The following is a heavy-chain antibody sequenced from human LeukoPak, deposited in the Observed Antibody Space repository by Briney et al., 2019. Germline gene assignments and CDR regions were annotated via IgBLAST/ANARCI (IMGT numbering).Heavy chain of an antibody. V-gene: IGHV1-2*04. CDR2: INPNSGGT. D-gene: IGHD6-19*01. CDR3: ARERIAVAGTTYYYYYGMDV. J-gene: IGHJ6*02. Sequence: ASVKVSCKASGYTFTDYYMHWVRQAPGQGLEWMGWINPNSGGTNNAQKFQGWVTMTRDTSISTAYMELSRLRSDDTAVYYCARERIAVAGTTYYYYYGMDVWGQGTTVTVSS. CDR1: GYTFTDYY.